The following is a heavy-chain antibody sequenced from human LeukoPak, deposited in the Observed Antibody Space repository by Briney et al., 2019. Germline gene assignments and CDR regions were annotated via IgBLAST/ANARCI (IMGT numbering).Heavy chain of an antibody. CDR2: INSDGSWT. V-gene: IGHV3-74*01. J-gene: IGHJ4*02. CDR3: VSFYETY. Sequence: GGSLRLSCAASGNYWMHWVRQAPGKGLVWVSHINSDGSWTGYADSVKGRFTISKDNAKNTLYLQMNNLRAEDTAVYYCVSFYETYWGRGTLVTVSS. CDR1: GNYW. D-gene: IGHD2-2*01.